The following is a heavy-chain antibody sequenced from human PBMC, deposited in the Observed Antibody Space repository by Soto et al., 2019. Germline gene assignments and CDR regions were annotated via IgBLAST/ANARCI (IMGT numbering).Heavy chain of an antibody. D-gene: IGHD6-13*01. CDR1: ELPLGTTN. CDR3: ARDPPPGYSSSWYEYYYYYYGMDV. J-gene: IGHJ6*02. Sequence: VQLVESGGGWFKLGGSLKPSFAPLELPLGTTNRTGFPQPQGRGLEGVQSISIRGSYIYYADSVKGRFTISRDNAKNSLYLQMNSLRAEDTAVYYCARDPPPGYSSSWYEYYYYYYGMDVWGQGTTVTVSS. V-gene: IGHV3-21*01. CDR2: ISIRGSYI.